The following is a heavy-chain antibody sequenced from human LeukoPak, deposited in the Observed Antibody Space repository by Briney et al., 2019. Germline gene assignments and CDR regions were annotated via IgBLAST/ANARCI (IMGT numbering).Heavy chain of an antibody. J-gene: IGHJ6*03. V-gene: IGHV1-2*02. D-gene: IGHD6-13*01. CDR2: INPNSGGT. CDR3: ARGATAGRFSLRPTGAYYMDV. CDR1: GYTFTGHY. Sequence: ASVKVSCKASGYTFTGHYIHWVRQAPGQGLEWMGWINPNSGGTNCAQKFQGRVTMTRDTSINTAYMELSSLRFDDTAVYYCARGATAGRFSLRPTGAYYMDVWGKGTTVTVSS.